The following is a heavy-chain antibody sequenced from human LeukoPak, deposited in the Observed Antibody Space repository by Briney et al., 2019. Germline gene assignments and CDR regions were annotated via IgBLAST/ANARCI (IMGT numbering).Heavy chain of an antibody. CDR1: GYSISSGYY. CDR2: IYHSGKA. Sequence: SETLSLTCTVSGYSISSGYYWGWIRQPPGKGLEWIGSIYHSGKAYYNPSLKSRVTISIDTSKNQFSLKLSSVTAADTAVYYCARAVFDRDYYYYYMDVWGKGTTVTVSS. J-gene: IGHJ6*03. V-gene: IGHV4-38-2*02. CDR3: ARAVFDRDYYYYYMDV. D-gene: IGHD2-21*01.